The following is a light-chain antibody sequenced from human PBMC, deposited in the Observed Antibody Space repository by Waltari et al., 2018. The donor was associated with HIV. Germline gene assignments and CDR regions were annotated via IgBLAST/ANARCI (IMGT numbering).Light chain of an antibody. CDR1: SGPVSSRYY. CDR3: LLYVGTGIWV. J-gene: IGLJ3*02. Sequence: QTVVTQETSFSVSPGGTVTLTCGLSSGPVSSRYYPSWYQKPQGLPPRILIYAPNTRSSGVPDRFSGSILGNKAALTITGAQSDDESEYYCLLYVGTGIWVFGGGTKLTVL. CDR2: APN. V-gene: IGLV8-61*01.